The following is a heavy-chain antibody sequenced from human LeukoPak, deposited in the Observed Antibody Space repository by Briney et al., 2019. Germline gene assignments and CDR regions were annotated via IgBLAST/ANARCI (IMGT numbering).Heavy chain of an antibody. CDR1: GGSISSGSYY. J-gene: IGHJ2*01. CDR2: IYTSGST. Sequence: SETLSLTCTVSGGSISSGSYYWSWIRQPAGKGLEWIGRIYTSGSTNYNPSLKSRVTISVDTSKNQFSLKLSSVTAADTAVYYCARAGSYYYDSSGYYYPRYWYFDLWGRGTLVTVSS. V-gene: IGHV4-61*02. CDR3: ARAGSYYYDSSGYYYPRYWYFDL. D-gene: IGHD3-22*01.